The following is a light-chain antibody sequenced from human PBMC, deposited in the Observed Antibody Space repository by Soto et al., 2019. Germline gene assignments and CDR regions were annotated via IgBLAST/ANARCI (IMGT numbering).Light chain of an antibody. Sequence: QSVLTQPPSASGTPGQRVTISCSGSSSNIGSNTVNWYQQLPGTAPKLLIYSNNQRPSRVPDRFSGSKSGTSASLAISGLQSEDEADYYCAAWDDSLNGYVFGTGTKVTAL. CDR1: SSNIGSNT. CDR3: AAWDDSLNGYV. CDR2: SNN. V-gene: IGLV1-44*01. J-gene: IGLJ1*01.